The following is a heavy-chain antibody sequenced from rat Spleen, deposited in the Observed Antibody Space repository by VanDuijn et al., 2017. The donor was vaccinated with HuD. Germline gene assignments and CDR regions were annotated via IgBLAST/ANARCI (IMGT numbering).Heavy chain of an antibody. CDR2: LSYGDSSGHSST. Sequence: EVQLVESGGGLVQPGRSLKLSCAASGFTFSDYGMAWVRQAPTKGLEWDATLSYGDSSGHSSTYYRDSVKGRFTISRDNAKSTLYLQMDSLRSEDTATYYCARQGTTVPLFDYWGQGVMVTVSS. V-gene: IGHV5-29*01. J-gene: IGHJ2*01. CDR3: ARQGTTVPLFDY. CDR1: GFTFSDYG. D-gene: IGHD1-1*01.